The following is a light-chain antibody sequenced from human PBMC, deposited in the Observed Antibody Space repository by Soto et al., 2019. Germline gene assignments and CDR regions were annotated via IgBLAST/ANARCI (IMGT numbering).Light chain of an antibody. CDR2: GAS. V-gene: IGKV3-20*01. Sequence: EIVLTQPPGTLSLSPGERATLSCSASQSVSSSYLAWYQQKPGQAPRLLISGASSRATGSPDRFSDSGSGTYFTLNISRLEPEDVAVYSCQQDGSSLPFTCGPGIKVDIK. J-gene: IGKJ3*01. CDR3: QQDGSSLPFT. CDR1: QSVSSSY.